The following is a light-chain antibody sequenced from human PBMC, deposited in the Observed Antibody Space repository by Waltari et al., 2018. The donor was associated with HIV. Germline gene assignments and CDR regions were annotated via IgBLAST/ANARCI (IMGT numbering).Light chain of an antibody. J-gene: IGLJ1*01. V-gene: IGLV1-44*01. CDR2: SKN. Sequence: QSVLTQPPSASGTPGQRVTISCSGSSSNIGSNTVNWYQQLPGTAPKLRIYSKNPRPSGVPDRCSGSKSGTSASLAISGLQSEDEADYYCAAWDDSLNVLYVFGTGTKVTVL. CDR1: SSNIGSNT. CDR3: AAWDDSLNVLYV.